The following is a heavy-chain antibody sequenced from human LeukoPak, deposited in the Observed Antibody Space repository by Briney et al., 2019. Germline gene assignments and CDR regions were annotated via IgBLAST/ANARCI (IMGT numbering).Heavy chain of an antibody. CDR2: IDTAGNT. CDR3: ARVTSDSSGFAYYFDF. Sequence: GGSLRLSCAASGFTFSSYDMHWVRQATGKGLEWVSAIDTAGNTYYPGSVKGRFTISRENARNSLYLQMSSLRAGDTAVYYCARVTSDSSGFAYYFDFWGQGTLVTVSS. CDR1: GFTFSSYD. J-gene: IGHJ4*02. V-gene: IGHV3-13*01. D-gene: IGHD3-22*01.